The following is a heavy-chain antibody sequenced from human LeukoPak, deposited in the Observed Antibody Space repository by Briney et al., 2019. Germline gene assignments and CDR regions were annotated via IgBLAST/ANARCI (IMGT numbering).Heavy chain of an antibody. CDR3: ATGFTTPDY. V-gene: IGHV1-24*01. CDR1: GYSLTDFS. Sequence: ASVKVSCTVSGYSLTDFSMHWVRQAPGKGLEWMGTFAVEDGKTIYAQKFRGRVTMTEDTSTDTAYMDLSSLRSDDTAVYYCATGFTTPDYWGQGTLVTVSS. D-gene: IGHD1-1*01. J-gene: IGHJ4*02. CDR2: FAVEDGKT.